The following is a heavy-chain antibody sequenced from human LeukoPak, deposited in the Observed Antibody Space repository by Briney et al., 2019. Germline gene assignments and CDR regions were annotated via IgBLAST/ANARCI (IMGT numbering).Heavy chain of an antibody. CDR2: ISGGSSFT. D-gene: IGHD6-19*01. J-gene: IGHJ4*02. CDR3: ARDLGYSSGPNY. Sequence: GGSLRLSCAASGFSFSSFSMNWVRQAPGKGLEWVSYISGGSSFTYYVDSVKGRFTISRDNAKNSLYLQMNSLRAEDTAVYYCARDLGYSSGPNYWGQGTRVTVSS. CDR1: GFSFSSFS. V-gene: IGHV3-21*01.